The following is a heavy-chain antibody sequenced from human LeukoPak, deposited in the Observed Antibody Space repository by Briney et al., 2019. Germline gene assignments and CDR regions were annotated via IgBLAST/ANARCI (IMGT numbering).Heavy chain of an antibody. Sequence: SETLSLTCTVSGGSISSGDYYWSWIRQPPGKGLEWIGYIYYSGSTYYNPSLKSRVTISVDTSKNQFSLKLSSVTAADTAVYYCARSPETMTTDGAFDIWGQGTMVTVSS. CDR3: ARSPETMTTDGAFDI. V-gene: IGHV4-30-4*08. CDR1: GGSISSGDYY. J-gene: IGHJ3*02. CDR2: IYYSGST. D-gene: IGHD3-22*01.